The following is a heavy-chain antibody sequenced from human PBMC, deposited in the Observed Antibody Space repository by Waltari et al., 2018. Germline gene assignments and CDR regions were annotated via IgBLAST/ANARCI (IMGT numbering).Heavy chain of an antibody. CDR2: IETDGTEK. Sequence: EELLVESGGGLVQPGESLRLSCEASGFTFFDYWMTWVRQAPGKGLEWGANIETDGTEKNYVNSVKGRFTISRDNAKNSLSLQMDSLRAEDTAVYYCARLWNGPDCWGQGTLVTVSS. D-gene: IGHD1-1*01. V-gene: IGHV3-7*03. CDR1: GFTFFDYW. J-gene: IGHJ4*02. CDR3: ARLWNGPDC.